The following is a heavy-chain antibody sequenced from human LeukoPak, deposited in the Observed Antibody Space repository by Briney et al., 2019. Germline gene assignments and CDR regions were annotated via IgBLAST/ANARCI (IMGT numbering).Heavy chain of an antibody. V-gene: IGHV1-3*01. Sequence: ASVKVSCKASGCTFTSYAMHWVRQAPGQRLEWMGWINAGNDNTKYSQKFQGRVTITRDTSASTAYMELSSLRSEDTAVYYCARELGYCSSTSCYAGYYYYYGMDVWGQGTTVTVSS. CDR3: ARELGYCSSTSCYAGYYYYYGMDV. CDR1: GCTFTSYA. J-gene: IGHJ6*02. CDR2: INAGNDNT. D-gene: IGHD2-2*03.